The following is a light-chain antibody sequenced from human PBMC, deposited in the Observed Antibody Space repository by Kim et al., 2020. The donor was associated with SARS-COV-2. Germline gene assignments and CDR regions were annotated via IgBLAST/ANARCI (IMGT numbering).Light chain of an antibody. CDR3: QQSYTSPTYD. CDR2: VAS. V-gene: IGKV1-39*01. CDR1: DSISTY. Sequence: ASVGDRVTITCRASDSISTYLNWFQQKPGKAPRLLIYVASNLQRGVPSRFSGSGSGTDFSLTISNLQPEDSATYYCQQSYTSPTYDFGQGTKLEI. J-gene: IGKJ2*01.